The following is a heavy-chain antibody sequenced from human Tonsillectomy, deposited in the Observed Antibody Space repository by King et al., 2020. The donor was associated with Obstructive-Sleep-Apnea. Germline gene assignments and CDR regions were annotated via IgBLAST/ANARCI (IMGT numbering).Heavy chain of an antibody. CDR3: ARRSDSRASYNWFDP. Sequence: QLVQSGAEVKKPGESLKTSCKGSGYSFTTYWIGWVRQMPGKGLEWMGIIYPGDSDTRYSPSFQGQVTISADKSISTAYLQWSSLKASDTAMYYCARRSDSRASYNWFDPWGQGTLVTVSS. D-gene: IGHD3-22*01. CDR2: IYPGDSDT. CDR1: GYSFTTYW. V-gene: IGHV5-51*01. J-gene: IGHJ5*02.